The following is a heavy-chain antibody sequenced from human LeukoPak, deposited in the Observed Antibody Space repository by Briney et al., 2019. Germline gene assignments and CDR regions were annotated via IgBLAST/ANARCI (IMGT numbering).Heavy chain of an antibody. Sequence: PSQTLSLTCTVSGGSITSGSYYWSWIRQPAGKGLEWIGRIYTSGSTNYNPSLKSRVTISVDTSKNQFSLKLSSVTAADTAVYYCAGLAYDFWSGYYFDYWGQGTLVTVSS. CDR1: GGSITSGSYY. D-gene: IGHD3-3*01. V-gene: IGHV4-61*02. CDR2: IYTSGST. J-gene: IGHJ4*02. CDR3: AGLAYDFWSGYYFDY.